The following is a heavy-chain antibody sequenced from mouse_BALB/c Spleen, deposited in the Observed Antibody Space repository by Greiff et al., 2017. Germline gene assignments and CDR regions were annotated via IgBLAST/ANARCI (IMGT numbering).Heavy chain of an antibody. CDR3: ARLYYGSLDY. CDR1: GFTFTGYY. J-gene: IGHJ2*01. CDR2: IRNKANGYTT. D-gene: IGHD1-1*01. V-gene: IGHV7-3*02. Sequence: EVKLVESGGGLVQPGGSLRLSCATSGFTFTGYYMSWVRQPPGKALEWLGFIRNKANGYTTEYSASVKGRFTISRDNSQSILYLQMNTLRAEDSATYYCARLYYGSLDYWGQGTTLTVSS.